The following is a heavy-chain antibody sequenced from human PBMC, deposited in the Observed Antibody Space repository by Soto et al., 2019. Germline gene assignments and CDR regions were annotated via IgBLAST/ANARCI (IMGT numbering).Heavy chain of an antibody. J-gene: IGHJ6*03. Sequence: PSETLALTCAVYGGCFSIYYWSGIRQHPGKGLEWIGEINHSGSTNYNPSLKSRVTISVDTSKSQFSLKLSSVTAADTAIYYCARGVSNYDFWSGYSHYYYYMDVWGKGTTVTVSS. D-gene: IGHD3-3*01. CDR1: GGCFSIYY. CDR2: INHSGST. CDR3: ARGVSNYDFWSGYSHYYYYMDV. V-gene: IGHV4-34*01.